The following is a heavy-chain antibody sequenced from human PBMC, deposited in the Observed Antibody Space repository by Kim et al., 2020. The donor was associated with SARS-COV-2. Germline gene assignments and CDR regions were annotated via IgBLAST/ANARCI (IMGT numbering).Heavy chain of an antibody. CDR2: IWYDGSNK. V-gene: IGHV3-33*06. CDR3: AKDGGEQLETSLQNYYYSGMDV. J-gene: IGHJ6*02. CDR1: GFTFSSYA. D-gene: IGHD6-6*01. Sequence: GGSLRLSCAASGFTFSSYAMHWVRQAPGKGLEWVAVIWYDGSNKYYADSVKGRFTISRDNSKNTLYLQMNSLRAEDTAVYYCAKDGGEQLETSLQNYYYSGMDVWGQGTTVTVSS.